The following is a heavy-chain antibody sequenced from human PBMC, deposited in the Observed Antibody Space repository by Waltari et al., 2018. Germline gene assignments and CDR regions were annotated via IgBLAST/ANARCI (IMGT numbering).Heavy chain of an antibody. J-gene: IGHJ4*02. Sequence: EVQLLESGGGLVQPGGSLRLACAASGFTFSCYAMSWVRQAPGKGLEWVSVISGSGGSTYYAGSVKGRFTISRDNSKNTLYLQMNSLRAEDTAVYYCAKDRLKYGDYGEFFDYWGQGTLVTVSS. D-gene: IGHD4-17*01. CDR3: AKDRLKYGDYGEFFDY. V-gene: IGHV3-23*01. CDR2: ISGSGGST. CDR1: GFTFSCYA.